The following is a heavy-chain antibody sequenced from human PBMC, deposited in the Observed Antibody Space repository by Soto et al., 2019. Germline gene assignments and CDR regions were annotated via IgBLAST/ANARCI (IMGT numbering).Heavy chain of an antibody. V-gene: IGHV3-30*18. CDR3: AKKSVGAHIHCGGDCYPFDY. CDR1: GFTFSSYG. D-gene: IGHD2-21*02. CDR2: ISYDGSNK. Sequence: QVQLVESGGGVVQPGRSLRLSCAASGFTFSSYGMHWVRQAPGKGLEWVAVISYDGSNKYYADSVKGRFTIYRDNSKNTLYLQMNSLRAEDTAVYYCAKKSVGAHIHCGGDCYPFDYWGQGTLVTVSS. J-gene: IGHJ4*02.